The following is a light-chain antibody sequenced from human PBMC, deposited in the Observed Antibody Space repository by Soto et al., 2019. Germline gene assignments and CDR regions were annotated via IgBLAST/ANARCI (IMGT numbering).Light chain of an antibody. J-gene: IGKJ2*01. CDR3: MEATQWPYT. CDR1: QSLVRSDGNTY. CDR2: KIS. Sequence: DVVMTQSPLSSPVTLGQPASISCRSSQSLVRSDGNTYLSWLQQRPGQPPRLLIDKISHRFSGVPDRFSGSGAGTDFTLKISRVEAEDVAVYYCMEATQWPYTFGQGTKLEIK. V-gene: IGKV2-24*01.